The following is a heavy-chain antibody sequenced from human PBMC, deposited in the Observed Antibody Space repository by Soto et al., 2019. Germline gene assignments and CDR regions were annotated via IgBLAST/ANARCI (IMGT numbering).Heavy chain of an antibody. CDR1: GDSISSYY. J-gene: IGHJ3*02. CDR3: AKGGGRLFDI. Sequence: SETLSLTCTVSGDSISSYYWSWIRQPPGKGLEWIGNIYDSGSTNYNPSLKSRVTISVDTSKNQFSLKLSSVTAADTAVYYCAKGGGRLFDIWGQGTMVT. CDR2: IYDSGST. D-gene: IGHD1-26*01. V-gene: IGHV4-59*01.